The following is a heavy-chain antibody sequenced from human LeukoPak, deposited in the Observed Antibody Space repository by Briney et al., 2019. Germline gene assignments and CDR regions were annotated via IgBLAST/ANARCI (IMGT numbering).Heavy chain of an antibody. Sequence: PGGSLRLSCAASGFAFSSYWMSWVRQAPGKGLEGVASIKQEGSEKYYVDSVKGRFTISRDNAKNSLYLQMNSLRAEDTAVYYCARWGTYYYDSSGYYGFDYWGQGTLVTVSS. V-gene: IGHV3-7*01. CDR1: GFAFSSYW. CDR2: IKQEGSEK. D-gene: IGHD3-22*01. CDR3: ARWGTYYYDSSGYYGFDY. J-gene: IGHJ4*02.